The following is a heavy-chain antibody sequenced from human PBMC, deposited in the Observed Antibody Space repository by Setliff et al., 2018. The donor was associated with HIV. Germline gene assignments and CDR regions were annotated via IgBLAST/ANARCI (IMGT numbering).Heavy chain of an antibody. CDR2: INQDGSEK. V-gene: IGHV3-7*03. J-gene: IGHJ3*02. D-gene: IGHD2-2*01. CDR3: ARAALRYCTSTSCPRVDAFDI. CDR1: RFTFSSYW. Sequence: PGGSLRLSCAASRFTFSSYWMSWVRQAPGKGLEWVANINQDGSEKYYVDSVKGRFTISRDNAKNSLYLQMNSVRADDTAVYYCARAALRYCTSTSCPRVDAFDIWGQGTMVTVSS.